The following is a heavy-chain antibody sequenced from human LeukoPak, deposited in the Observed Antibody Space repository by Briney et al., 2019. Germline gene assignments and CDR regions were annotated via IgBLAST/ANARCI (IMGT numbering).Heavy chain of an antibody. CDR1: GFTFSSYS. CDR3: ARDPRIYCTNGICRDDYFDN. CDR2: ISSTSIYK. V-gene: IGHV3-21*01. Sequence: GGSLRLSCAASGFTFSSYSMNWVRQAPGKGLEWVSSISSTSIYKYYADSAKGRFTISRDNAKDSLFLQMNSLRAEDTAIYYCARDPRIYCTNGICRDDYFDNWGQGTLVTVSS. D-gene: IGHD2-8*01. J-gene: IGHJ4*02.